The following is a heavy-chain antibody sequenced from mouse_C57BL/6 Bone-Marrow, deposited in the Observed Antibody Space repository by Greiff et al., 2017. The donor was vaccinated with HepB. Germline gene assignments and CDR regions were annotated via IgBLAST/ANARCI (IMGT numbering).Heavy chain of an antibody. J-gene: IGHJ4*01. CDR1: GFNIKDDY. V-gene: IGHV14-4*01. CDR2: IDPENGDT. D-gene: IGHD2-1*01. Sequence: EVQGVESGAELVRPGASVKLSCTASGFNIKDDYMHWVKQRPEQGLEWIGWIDPENGDTEYASKFQGKATITADTSSNTAYLQLSSLTSEDTAVYYCTNGNPYYYAMDYWGQGTSVTVSS. CDR3: TNGNPYYYAMDY.